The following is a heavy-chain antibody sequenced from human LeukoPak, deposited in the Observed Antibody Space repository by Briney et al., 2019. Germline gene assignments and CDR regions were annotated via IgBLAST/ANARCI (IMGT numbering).Heavy chain of an antibody. Sequence: GASVKVSCKASGGTFSSYTINWVRQAPGQGLEWMGRIIPILGVTNYAQKFQGRVTITADKSTSTAYMELSTLTSEDTAVYYCARDRRLKSGTYYYFDYWGQGTLVTVSS. CDR1: GGTFSSYT. CDR3: ARDRRLKSGTYYYFDY. CDR2: IIPILGVT. D-gene: IGHD1-26*01. V-gene: IGHV1-69*04. J-gene: IGHJ4*02.